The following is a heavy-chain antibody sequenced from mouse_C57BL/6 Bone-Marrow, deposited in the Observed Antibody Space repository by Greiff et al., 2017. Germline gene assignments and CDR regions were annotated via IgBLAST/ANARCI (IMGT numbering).Heavy chain of an antibody. Sequence: LQQSGAELVRPGASVKMSCKASGYTFTSYNMHWVKLTPRQGLEWIGAIYPGNGDTSYNQKFKGKATLTVDKSSSTAYMQLSSLTSEDSAVYFCARGSSSWFAYWGQGTLVTVSA. CDR2: IYPGNGDT. CDR3: ARGSSSWFAY. J-gene: IGHJ3*01. V-gene: IGHV1-12*01. D-gene: IGHD1-1*01. CDR1: GYTFTSYN.